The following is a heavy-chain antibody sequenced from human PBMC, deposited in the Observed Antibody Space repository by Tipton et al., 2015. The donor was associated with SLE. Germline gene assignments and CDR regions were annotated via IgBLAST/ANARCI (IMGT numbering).Heavy chain of an antibody. CDR2: GHHSGAT. D-gene: IGHD3-10*01. CDR3: ASIKAEYYGSGSYYVD. CDR1: GGSISTYY. Sequence: PGLVKPSETLSLTCTVSGGSISTYYWSWIRQSAGKGLEWIGSGHHSGATYRNPSLKSRLTISVDTSKNQFSLKVTSVAAADTAVYYCASIKAEYYGSGSYYVDWGQGTLVTVSS. J-gene: IGHJ4*02. V-gene: IGHV4-59*04.